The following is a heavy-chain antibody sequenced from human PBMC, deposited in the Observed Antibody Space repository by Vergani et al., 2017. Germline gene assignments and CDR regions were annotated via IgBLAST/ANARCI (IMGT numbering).Heavy chain of an antibody. V-gene: IGHV3-53*01. D-gene: IGHD2-21*02. Sequence: EVQLVESGGGLIQPGGSLRLSCAASGFTVSSNYMSWVRQAPGKGLEWVSVIYSGGSTYYADSVKGRFTISRDNSKNTLYLQINSLRAEDTAVYYCARKCGGDCYYFDYWGQGTLVTVSS. CDR2: IYSGGST. CDR3: ARKCGGDCYYFDY. CDR1: GFTVSSNY. J-gene: IGHJ4*02.